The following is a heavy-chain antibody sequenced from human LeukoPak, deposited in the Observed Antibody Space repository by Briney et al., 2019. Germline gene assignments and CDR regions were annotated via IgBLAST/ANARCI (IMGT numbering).Heavy chain of an antibody. J-gene: IGHJ3*02. CDR2: ISAYNGNT. CDR3: ARDRLITMVRGRAFDI. D-gene: IGHD3-10*01. CDR1: GYTFTSYG. V-gene: IGHV1-18*01. Sequence: ASVTVSCKASGYTFTSYGISWVRQAPGPGLEWMGWISAYNGNTNYAQKLQGRVTMTTDTSTSTAYMELRSLRSDDTAVYYCARDRLITMVRGRAFDIWGQGTMVTVSS.